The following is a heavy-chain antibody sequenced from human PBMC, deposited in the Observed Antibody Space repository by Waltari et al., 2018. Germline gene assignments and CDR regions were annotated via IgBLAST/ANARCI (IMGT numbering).Heavy chain of an antibody. J-gene: IGHJ5*02. Sequence: EVQFVESGGGLVKPGGSLRLSCPGSGFTYRNAWMSWVRQAPGKGPEWVGRIKSQSDGGTRDYAAPVKGRFSISREDSKNLMFLQMNSLTIEDTAVYYCTTDPLGPWGQGTLVTVSS. CDR3: TTDPLGP. CDR1: GFTYRNAW. CDR2: IKSQSDGGTR. V-gene: IGHV3-15*01.